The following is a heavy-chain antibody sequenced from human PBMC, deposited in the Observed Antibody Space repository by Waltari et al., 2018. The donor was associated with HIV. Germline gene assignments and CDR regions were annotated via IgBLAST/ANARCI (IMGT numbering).Heavy chain of an antibody. CDR3: ARLYYDSSGYYRPAEYFQH. D-gene: IGHD3-22*01. V-gene: IGHV1-69*04. J-gene: IGHJ1*01. CDR1: GGTFSSYA. Sequence: QVQLVQSGAEVKKPGSSVKVSCKASGGTFSSYAISWVRQAPGQGLEWMGRIIPILGIANYAQKFQGRVTITADKSTSTAYMGLSSLRSEDTAVYYCARLYYDSSGYYRPAEYFQHWGQGTLVTVSS. CDR2: IIPILGIA.